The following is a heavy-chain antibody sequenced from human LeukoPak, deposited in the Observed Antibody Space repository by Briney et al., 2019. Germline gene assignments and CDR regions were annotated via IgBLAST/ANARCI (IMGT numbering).Heavy chain of an antibody. J-gene: IGHJ4*02. D-gene: IGHD6-6*01. CDR2: INHSGSI. V-gene: IGHV4-34*01. Sequence: SETLSLTCAVYGGSFSGYYWSWIRQPPGKGLEWIGEINHSGSINYNPSLKSRVTISVDTSKNQFSLKLSSVTAADTAVYYCARGGVSIAARPFDYWGQGTLVTVSS. CDR1: GGSFSGYY. CDR3: ARGGVSIAARPFDY.